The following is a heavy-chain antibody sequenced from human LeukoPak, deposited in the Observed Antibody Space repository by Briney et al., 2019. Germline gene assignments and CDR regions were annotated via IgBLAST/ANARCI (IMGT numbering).Heavy chain of an antibody. CDR1: GGSVSSGSYY. V-gene: IGHV4-61*01. J-gene: IGHJ4*02. Sequence: SQTLSLTCTVSGGSVSSGSYYWSWIRQPPGKGLEWIGYIYYSGSTNYNPSLKSRVTISVDTSKNQFSLKLSSVTAADTAVYYCARGTPILCLDYWGQGTLVTVSS. CDR3: ARGTPILCLDY. D-gene: IGHD5/OR15-5a*01. CDR2: IYYSGST.